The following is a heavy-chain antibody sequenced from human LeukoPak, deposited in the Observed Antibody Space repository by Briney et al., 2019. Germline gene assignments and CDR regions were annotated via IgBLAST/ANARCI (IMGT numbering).Heavy chain of an antibody. V-gene: IGHV1-2*02. CDR3: ARDFSDYGDLNWFDP. CDR2: INSNSGGT. D-gene: IGHD4-17*01. J-gene: IGHJ5*02. CDR1: GYTFIGYY. Sequence: ASVKVSCKASGYTFIGYYMHWVRQAPGQGLEWMGWINSNSGGTNYAQKFQGRVTMTRDTSISTAYMELSRLRSDDTAVYYCARDFSDYGDLNWFDPWGQGTLVTVSS.